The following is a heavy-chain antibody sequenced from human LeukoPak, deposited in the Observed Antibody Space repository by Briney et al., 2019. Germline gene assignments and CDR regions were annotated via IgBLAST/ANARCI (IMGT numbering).Heavy chain of an antibody. Sequence: GGSLRLSCAASGFTVSTNYMNWVRQAPGKGLEWVSIIYSGATTYYADSVQGRFTISRDTSKNTLSLQMNSLRAEDTAVYFCARVGDHFHWNLDLWGRGTLVTVSS. CDR1: GFTVSTNY. CDR3: ARVGDHFHWNLDL. J-gene: IGHJ2*01. V-gene: IGHV3-53*01. D-gene: IGHD3-3*02. CDR2: IYSGATT.